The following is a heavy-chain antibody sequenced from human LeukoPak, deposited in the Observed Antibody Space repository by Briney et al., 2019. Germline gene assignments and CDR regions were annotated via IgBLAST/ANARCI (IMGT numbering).Heavy chain of an antibody. D-gene: IGHD2-15*01. Sequence: SETLSLTCAVYGGSFSGYYWSWIRQPPGKGLEWIGEINHSGSTNYNPPLKSRVTISVDTSKNQFSLKLSSVTAADTAVYYCARGLGYCSGGSCYGPYYYYYGMDVWGQGTTVTVSS. CDR3: ARGLGYCSGGSCYGPYYYYYGMDV. CDR2: INHSGST. CDR1: GGSFSGYY. J-gene: IGHJ6*02. V-gene: IGHV4-34*01.